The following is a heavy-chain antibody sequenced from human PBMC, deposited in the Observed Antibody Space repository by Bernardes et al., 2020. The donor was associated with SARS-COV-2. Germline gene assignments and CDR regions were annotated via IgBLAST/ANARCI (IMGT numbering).Heavy chain of an antibody. D-gene: IGHD3-9*01. CDR2: ITSSSYI. CDR1: GFTFSDYT. CDR3: AKLFDIRGGTGLDP. J-gene: IGHJ5*02. V-gene: IGHV3-21*01. Sequence: GGSLRLSCAASGFTFSDYTMNWVRQAPGKGLEWVSSITSSSYISYADSVKGRFTVSRDNAKNSLYLQMNSLRAEDTAVYYCAKLFDIRGGTGLDPWGQETLVTVSS.